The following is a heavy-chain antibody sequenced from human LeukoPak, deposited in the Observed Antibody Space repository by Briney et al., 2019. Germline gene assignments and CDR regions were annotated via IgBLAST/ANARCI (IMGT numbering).Heavy chain of an antibody. V-gene: IGHV1-2*02. J-gene: IGHJ4*02. Sequence: ASVKVSCKASGYTFTGFYMHWVRQAPGQGLEWMGYIYPNSGATKYAQKFQGRVTLTRDTTISTAYMELSGLRSDDTAVYYCGTLLSNGPFDYWGQGSLVTVSS. CDR1: GYTFTGFY. CDR3: GTLLSNGPFDY. CDR2: IYPNSGAT.